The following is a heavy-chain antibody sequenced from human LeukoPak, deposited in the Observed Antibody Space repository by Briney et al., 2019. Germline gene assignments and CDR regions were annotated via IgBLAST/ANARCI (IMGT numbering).Heavy chain of an antibody. D-gene: IGHD2-21*02. CDR3: AREGVVTNTYAY. CDR1: GYTFISFG. Sequence: ASVKVSCKASGYTFISFGISWVRQAPGQGLEWMGWISAYNGNPNYSQKLQDRVTMTTDTSTSTAYMELRSPRSDDTAVYYCAREGVVTNTYAYWGQGTLVTVSS. J-gene: IGHJ4*02. CDR2: ISAYNGNP. V-gene: IGHV1-18*01.